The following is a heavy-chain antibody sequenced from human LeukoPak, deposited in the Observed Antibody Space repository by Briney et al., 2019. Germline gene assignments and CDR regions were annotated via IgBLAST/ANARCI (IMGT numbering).Heavy chain of an antibody. CDR2: ISTSSNYI. V-gene: IGHV3-21*01. D-gene: IGHD2-2*01. CDR3: AKDEVVPGYYYTDV. J-gene: IGHJ6*03. CDR1: GFTLTTSE. Sequence: GGSLRLSCAASGFTLTTSEMDWVRQAPGKGLEWVSAISTSSNYIDYADSVKGRFTISRDNSKNTMYLQMNSLNAEDTAVYYCAKDEVVPGYYYTDVWGRGTTVTISS.